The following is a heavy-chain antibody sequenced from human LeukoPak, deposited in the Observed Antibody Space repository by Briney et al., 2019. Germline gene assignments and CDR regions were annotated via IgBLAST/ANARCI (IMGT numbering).Heavy chain of an antibody. D-gene: IGHD3-22*01. CDR2: ISGSGGST. Sequence: GGSLRLSCAASGFTFSSYTMSWVRQAPGKGLEWVSAISGSGGSTYYADSVKGRFTISRDNSKNTLYLQMNSLRAEDTAVYYCAKDLREGYYDSSGYGYFDYWGQGTLVTVSS. V-gene: IGHV3-23*01. J-gene: IGHJ4*02. CDR1: GFTFSSYT. CDR3: AKDLREGYYDSSGYGYFDY.